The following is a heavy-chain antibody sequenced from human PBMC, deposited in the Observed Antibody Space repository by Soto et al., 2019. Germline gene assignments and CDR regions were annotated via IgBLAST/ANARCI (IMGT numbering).Heavy chain of an antibody. Sequence: EVQLVESGGVLVQPGGSLRLSCAASGLAFRSYTMNWVRQAPGKGLEWVSYISTSGSTVYYADSVKGRFTISRDNANNALSLQMNCLRVEDTAVYYCATDGPGFSGYDHWGQGTLVTVSS. CDR3: ATDGPGFSGYDH. V-gene: IGHV3-48*01. CDR2: ISTSGSTV. CDR1: GLAFRSYT. J-gene: IGHJ5*02. D-gene: IGHD5-12*01.